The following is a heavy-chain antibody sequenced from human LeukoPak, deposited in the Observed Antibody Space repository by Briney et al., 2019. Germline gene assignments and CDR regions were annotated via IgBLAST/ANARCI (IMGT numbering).Heavy chain of an antibody. Sequence: PGGSLRLSCAASGFTFSNYWMTWVRQAPGKGLEWVASIKKDGSEEYYVDSVKGRFTISRDNAKNSLYLQMNSLRAEDTAVYYCARVKEASAFDIWGQGTMVTVSS. CDR3: ARVKEASAFDI. D-gene: IGHD5-12*01. CDR1: GFTFSNYW. J-gene: IGHJ3*02. V-gene: IGHV3-7*01. CDR2: IKKDGSEE.